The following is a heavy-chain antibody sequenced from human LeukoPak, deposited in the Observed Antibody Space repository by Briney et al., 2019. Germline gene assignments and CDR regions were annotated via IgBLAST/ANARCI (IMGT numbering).Heavy chain of an antibody. Sequence: ASVKVSCKASGYTFTGYYMHWVRQAPGQGLEWMGWINPNSGGTNYAQKFQGRVTMTRDTSISTAYMELSRLRSDDTAVYYCARDEYSSSLRGYYYYMDVWGKGTTVTVSS. CDR1: GYTFTGYY. V-gene: IGHV1-2*02. CDR2: INPNSGGT. J-gene: IGHJ6*03. CDR3: ARDEYSSSLRGYYYYMDV. D-gene: IGHD6-6*01.